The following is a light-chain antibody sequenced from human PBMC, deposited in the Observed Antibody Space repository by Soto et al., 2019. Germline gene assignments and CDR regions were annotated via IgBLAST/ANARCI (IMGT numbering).Light chain of an antibody. CDR2: GAS. V-gene: IGKV1D-8*03. CDR1: QGISSY. CDR3: QQYYNWPPYT. Sequence: VIWMTQSPSLLSASTGDRVTISCRMSQGISSYLAWYQQKPGQTPRLLIYGASTRATGVPPRFSGSRSGTEFTLTISSLQSEDFAVYYCQQYYNWPPYTFGQGTKLDFK. J-gene: IGKJ2*01.